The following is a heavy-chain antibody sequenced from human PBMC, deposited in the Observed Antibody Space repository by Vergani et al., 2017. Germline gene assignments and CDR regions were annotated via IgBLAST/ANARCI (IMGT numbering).Heavy chain of an antibody. V-gene: IGHV3-21*01. CDR3: ARDEGNMVRGIYYDY. CDR2: ISSSSSYI. D-gene: IGHD3-10*01. Sequence: EVQLVESGGGLVKPGGSLRLSCAASGFTFSSYSMNWVRQAPGKGLEWVSSISSSSSYIYYADSVKGRFTISRDNAKNSLYLQMNSLRAEDTAVYYCARDEGNMVRGIYYDYWGQGTLVTVSS. CDR1: GFTFSSYS. J-gene: IGHJ4*02.